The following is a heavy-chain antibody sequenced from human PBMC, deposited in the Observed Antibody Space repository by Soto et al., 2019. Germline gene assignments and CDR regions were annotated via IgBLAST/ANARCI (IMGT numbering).Heavy chain of an antibody. Sequence: EVQLLESGGGLVQPGGSLRLSCAASGITFSSSAMSWVHQAPGKGLEWVSDISGSGGNTYYADSVKGRFTISRDNSKNTLYLQMNSLRSEDTAVYYCANSAMVRGGGWFDPWGQGTLVTVSS. CDR1: GITFSSSA. V-gene: IGHV3-23*01. D-gene: IGHD3-10*01. CDR2: ISGSGGNT. CDR3: ANSAMVRGGGWFDP. J-gene: IGHJ5*02.